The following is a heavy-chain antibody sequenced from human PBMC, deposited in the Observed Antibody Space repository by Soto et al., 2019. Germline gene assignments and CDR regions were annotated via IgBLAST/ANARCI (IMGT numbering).Heavy chain of an antibody. CDR3: ARVCITTFRVVNSAYVMAV. J-gene: IGHJ6*02. D-gene: IGHD3-3*01. CDR2: ISYDGNNK. V-gene: IGHV3-30-3*01. CDR1: GFTFNIYA. Sequence: PGGSLRLSCSASGFTFNIYAIHWVRQAPGKGLEWVAVISYDGNNKYYADSVKGRFTISRDNSKNTLYVQMNSLRAEDTAVYYCARVCITTFRVVNSAYVMAVWGQGTTVTVSS.